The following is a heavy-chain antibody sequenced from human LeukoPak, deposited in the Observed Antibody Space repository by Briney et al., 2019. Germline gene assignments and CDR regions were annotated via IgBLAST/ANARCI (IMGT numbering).Heavy chain of an antibody. V-gene: IGHV3-48*01. CDR3: AGFERGYAYDY. CDR2: ISSSSSTI. J-gene: IGHJ4*02. Sequence: PGGSLRLSCAASGFTFSSYSMNWVRQATGKGLEWVSYISSSSSTIYYADSVKGRFTISRDNAKNSLYLQMNSLRAEDTAVYYCAGFERGYAYDYWGQGTLVTVSS. D-gene: IGHD3-16*01. CDR1: GFTFSSYS.